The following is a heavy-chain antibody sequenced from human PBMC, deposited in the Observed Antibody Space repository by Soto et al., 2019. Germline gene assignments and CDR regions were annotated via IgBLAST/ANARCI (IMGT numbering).Heavy chain of an antibody. CDR3: AKNVHPQWLVDQC. CDR2: ISGSAGST. V-gene: IGHV3-23*01. D-gene: IGHD6-19*01. CDR1: GFTFSSYG. J-gene: IGHJ4*02. Sequence: EVQLLESGGGLVRPGGSLRLSCAASGFTFSSYGMSWVRQAPGKGLEWASAISGSAGSTYYADSVKGRFTISRDNSKNTLFLQMNGLRAEDTAAYYCAKNVHPQWLVDQCCGQGALVTVSS.